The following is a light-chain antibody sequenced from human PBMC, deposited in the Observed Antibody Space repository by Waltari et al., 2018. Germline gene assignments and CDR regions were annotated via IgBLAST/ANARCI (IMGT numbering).Light chain of an antibody. Sequence: QSVLTQPPSASGAPGQRVTISCTGSSHNIGAGYDVHWYQQLPGTAPKVLIYGNSNRPSGVPDRLSGSKSGTSASLAITGLQGDDEAEYYCQSYDTSLSGYVFGTGTKVTVL. CDR2: GNS. CDR1: SHNIGAGYD. J-gene: IGLJ1*01. CDR3: QSYDTSLSGYV. V-gene: IGLV1-40*01.